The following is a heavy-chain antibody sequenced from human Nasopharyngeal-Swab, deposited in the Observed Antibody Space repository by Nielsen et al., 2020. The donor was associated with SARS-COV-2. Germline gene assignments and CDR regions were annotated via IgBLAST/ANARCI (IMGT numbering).Heavy chain of an antibody. CDR1: GFTFSNYA. CDR3: AKDLSLVVITTPNY. V-gene: IGHV3-23*01. Sequence: GESLKISCAASGFTFSNYAMSWVRQAPGKGLEWVSAISGSGGSTYYADSVKGRFTISRDNSKNTLYLQMNSLRAEDTAVYYCAKDLSLVVITTPNYWGQGTLVTVSS. CDR2: ISGSGGST. D-gene: IGHD3-22*01. J-gene: IGHJ4*02.